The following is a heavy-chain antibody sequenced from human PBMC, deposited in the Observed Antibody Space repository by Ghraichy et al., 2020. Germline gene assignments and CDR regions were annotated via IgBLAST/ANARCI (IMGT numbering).Heavy chain of an antibody. J-gene: IGHJ3*02. CDR1: GFTFTTYA. CDR3: ARDKLDAYSSSWYGTNDAYDI. D-gene: IGHD6-13*01. CDR2: ISGNGGST. V-gene: IGHV3-23*01. Sequence: GGSLRLSCAASGFTFTTYAMNWVRQAPGKGLEWLSAISGNGGSTYYADSLTGRFTISRDSSNDTLYLKMNSLRAEDTAVYYCARDKLDAYSSSWYGTNDAYDIWGHGTMVTVSS.